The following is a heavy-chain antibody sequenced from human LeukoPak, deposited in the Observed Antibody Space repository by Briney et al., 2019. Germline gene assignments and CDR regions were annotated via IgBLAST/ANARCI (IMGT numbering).Heavy chain of an antibody. J-gene: IGHJ4*02. CDR3: ARAVGGDGSGSL. CDR1: GGSISSYY. Sequence: SETLSLTCTVSGGSISSYYWSWIRQPPGKELEWIGYIYYSGSTNYNPSLKIRVTISVDTSKNLFSLKLSSVTAADTAVYYGARAVGGDGSGSLWGPGTLVTVSS. D-gene: IGHD3-10*01. V-gene: IGHV4-59*01. CDR2: IYYSGST.